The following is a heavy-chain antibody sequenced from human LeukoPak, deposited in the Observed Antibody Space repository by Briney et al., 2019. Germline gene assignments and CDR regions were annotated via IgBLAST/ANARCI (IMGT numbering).Heavy chain of an antibody. CDR1: GFTFSSYW. CDR2: IKQDGSEK. Sequence: GGSLRLSCAASGFTFSSYWMSWVRQAPGKRLEWVANIKQDGSEKYYVDSVKGRFTISRDNAKNSLYLQMNSLRAEDTAVYYCAKDYDILTGGGTFDYWGQGTLVTVSS. D-gene: IGHD3-9*01. J-gene: IGHJ4*02. V-gene: IGHV3-7*01. CDR3: AKDYDILTGGGTFDY.